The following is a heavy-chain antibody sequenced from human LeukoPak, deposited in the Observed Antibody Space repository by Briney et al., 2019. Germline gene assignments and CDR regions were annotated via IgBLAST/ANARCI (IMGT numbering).Heavy chain of an antibody. CDR3: AKDFAVYSTSYYDY. J-gene: IGHJ4*02. Sequence: GGSLRLSCAASGFTFRSYAMSWVRQAPGKGLEWVSAISGSGGSTYYADSVKGRFTITRDNSKTTLYLQVNSLRAEDTAVYYCAKDFAVYSTSYYDYWGQGTLVIVSS. CDR1: GFTFRSYA. CDR2: ISGSGGST. D-gene: IGHD6-13*01. V-gene: IGHV3-23*01.